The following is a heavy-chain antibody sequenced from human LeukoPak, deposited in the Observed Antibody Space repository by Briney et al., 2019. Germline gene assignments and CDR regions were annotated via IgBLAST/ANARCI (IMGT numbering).Heavy chain of an antibody. CDR3: ARHEYYYFYLDV. Sequence: SETLSLTCTVSGRPINSGTYYWGWIRRPPGRGLEWFGTISSSGTTYYNPSLKSRVTLSAATSKFSLKVTTVTAADTAVYYCARHEYYYFYLDVWGKGTTVSVSS. V-gene: IGHV4-39*01. CDR1: GRPINSGTYY. J-gene: IGHJ6*03. CDR2: ISSSGTT.